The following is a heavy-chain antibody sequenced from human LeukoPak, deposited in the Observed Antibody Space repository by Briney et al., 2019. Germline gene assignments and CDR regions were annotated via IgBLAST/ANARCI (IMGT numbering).Heavy chain of an antibody. J-gene: IGHJ5*02. CDR2: MNPNSGNT. CDR1: GYTFTSYD. CDR3: ARTHYDSSGYYSVNWFDP. D-gene: IGHD3-22*01. V-gene: IGHV1-8*01. Sequence: ASVKVSCKASGYTFTSYDINWVRQATGQGLEWMGWMNPNSGNTGYAQKFQGRVTMTRNTSISTAFMELSSLRSEDTAVYYCARTHYDSSGYYSVNWFDPWGQGTLVTVSS.